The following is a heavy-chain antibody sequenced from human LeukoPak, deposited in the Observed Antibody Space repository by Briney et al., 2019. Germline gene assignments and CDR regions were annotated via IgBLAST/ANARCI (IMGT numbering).Heavy chain of an antibody. J-gene: IGHJ3*02. CDR3: ARGGSSSWGVPKAFDI. Sequence: GGSLRLSCAASGFTFSSYDMHWVRQATGKGLEWVSAIGTAGDTYYPGSVKGRFTISRENAKNSLYLQMNSLRAGDTAVYYCARGGSSSWGVPKAFDIWGQGTMVTVSS. V-gene: IGHV3-13*01. CDR2: IGTAGDT. D-gene: IGHD6-13*01. CDR1: GFTFSSYD.